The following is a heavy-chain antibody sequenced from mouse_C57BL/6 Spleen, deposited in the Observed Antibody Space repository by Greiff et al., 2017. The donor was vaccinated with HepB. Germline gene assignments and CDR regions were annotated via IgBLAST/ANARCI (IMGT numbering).Heavy chain of an antibody. CDR2: INPNNGGT. V-gene: IGHV1-26*01. D-gene: IGHD2-4*01. CDR3: ASPALYYDYDWFAY. CDR1: GYTFTDYY. J-gene: IGHJ3*01. Sequence: VQLKQSGPELVKPGASVKISCKASGYTFTDYYMNWVKQSHGKSLEWIGDINPNNGGTSYNQKFKGKATLTVDKSSSTAYMELRSLTSEDSAVYYCASPALYYDYDWFAYWGQGTLVTVSA.